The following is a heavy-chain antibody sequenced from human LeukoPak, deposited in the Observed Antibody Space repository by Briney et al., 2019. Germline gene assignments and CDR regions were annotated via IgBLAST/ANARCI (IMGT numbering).Heavy chain of an antibody. CDR2: ISWNSGSI. Sequence: GRSLRLSCAASGFTLDDYAMHWVRQAPGKGLEWVSGISWNSGSIGYADSVKGRFTISRDNAKNSLYLQMNSLRAEDTALYYCAKDRYGGNSGYFQHWGQGTLVTVSS. J-gene: IGHJ1*01. V-gene: IGHV3-9*01. D-gene: IGHD4-23*01. CDR1: GFTLDDYA. CDR3: AKDRYGGNSGYFQH.